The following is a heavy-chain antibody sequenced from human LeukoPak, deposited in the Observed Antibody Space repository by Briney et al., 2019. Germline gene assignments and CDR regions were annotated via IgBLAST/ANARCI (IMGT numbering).Heavy chain of an antibody. CDR3: ARGRFVLDYYRFDY. CDR2: FNPSGGGT. V-gene: IGHV1-46*01. Sequence: GASVKVSCKASGYTFTSYYMHWVRQAPGQGLEWMGMFNPSGGGTTYAQKFQGRVTMTRDTSTSRVYMELSSLRSEDTAVYYCARGRFVLDYYRFDYWGQGTLVTVSS. CDR1: GYTFTSYY. D-gene: IGHD3-22*01. J-gene: IGHJ4*02.